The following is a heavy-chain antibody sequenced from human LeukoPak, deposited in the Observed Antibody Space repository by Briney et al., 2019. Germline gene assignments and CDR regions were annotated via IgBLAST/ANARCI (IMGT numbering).Heavy chain of an antibody. CDR2: IYSGGST. Sequence: GGSLRLSCAASGFTVSSNYMSWVRQAPGKGLEWVSVIYSGGSTYYADSVKGRFTISRGNSKNTLYLQMNSLRAEDTAVYYCARAVAGKSFDYWGQGTLVTVSS. CDR3: ARAVAGKSFDY. V-gene: IGHV3-66*01. D-gene: IGHD6-19*01. CDR1: GFTVSSNY. J-gene: IGHJ4*02.